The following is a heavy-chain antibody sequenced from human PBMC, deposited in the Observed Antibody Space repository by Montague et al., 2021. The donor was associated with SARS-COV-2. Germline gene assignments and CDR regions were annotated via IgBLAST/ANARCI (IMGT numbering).Heavy chain of an antibody. CDR3: ARPPEGGSSYHMDV. Sequence: SLRLSCAASGFRFNVFTMNWVRQAPGKGLEWVSSISTSGTNIHYADSVKGRFTISRDNAKNSVYLQVSSLRVEDTAVYYCARPPEGGSSYHMDVWGQGTTVTVSS. J-gene: IGHJ6*02. D-gene: IGHD3-16*01. CDR1: GFRFNVFT. V-gene: IGHV3-48*04. CDR2: ISTSGTNI.